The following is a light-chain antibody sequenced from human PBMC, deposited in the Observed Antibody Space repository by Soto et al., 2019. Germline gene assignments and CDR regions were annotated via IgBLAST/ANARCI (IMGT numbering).Light chain of an antibody. CDR1: QSISSY. V-gene: IGKV1-39*01. CDR3: QQSYSTPRVT. J-gene: IGKJ5*01. CDR2: AAS. Sequence: IEMNKSAAPLSEYVGDRVTVTCRASQSISSYLNWYQQKPGKAPKLMLYAASSLQSGVPSRFSGSGSGTDFTLTISSLQPEDFATYYCQQSYSTPRVTFGQGTRLEIK.